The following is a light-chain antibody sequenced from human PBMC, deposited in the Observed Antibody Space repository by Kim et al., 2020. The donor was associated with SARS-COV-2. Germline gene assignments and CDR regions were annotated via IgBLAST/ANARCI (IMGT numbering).Light chain of an antibody. J-gene: IGLJ1*01. V-gene: IGLV3-1*01. Sequence: SNELTQPPSVSVSPGQTASITCSGDKLGDKYASWYQQKPGQSPVVVIFRDNRRPSGIPERFSGSNSGNTATLTISGTQAMDEADYYCQAWDSSIYVFGTGTKVTVL. CDR3: QAWDSSIYV. CDR1: KLGDKY. CDR2: RDN.